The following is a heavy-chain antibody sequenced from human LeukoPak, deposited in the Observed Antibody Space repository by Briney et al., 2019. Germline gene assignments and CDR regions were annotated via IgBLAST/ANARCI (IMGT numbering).Heavy chain of an antibody. CDR3: AKAGPSGNYKYYLDF. CDR1: GGSISSYY. CDR2: IYYSGST. V-gene: IGHV4-59*08. J-gene: IGHJ4*02. Sequence: SETLSLTCTVSGGSISSYYWSWIRQPPGKGLEWIGYIYYSGSTNYNPSLQSRVTISVDRSKNQFSLKLSSVTAADTAIYYCAKAGPSGNYKYYLDFWGQGTLVTVSS. D-gene: IGHD3-3*01.